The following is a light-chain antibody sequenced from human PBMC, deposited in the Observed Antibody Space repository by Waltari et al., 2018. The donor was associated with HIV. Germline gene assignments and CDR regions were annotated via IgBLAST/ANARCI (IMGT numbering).Light chain of an antibody. J-gene: IGLJ2*01. CDR1: ASDLGAYNY. V-gene: IGLV2-8*01. Sequence: QSALTQPPSASGSPGPSVPIPCTGKASDLGAYNYVSWYQQHPGKPPKLIIYEVFKRPSGVPDRFAGSKSGNTASLTVSGLQAEDEANYYCASYAGRNTLVFGGGTKLTVL. CDR3: ASYAGRNTLV. CDR2: EVF.